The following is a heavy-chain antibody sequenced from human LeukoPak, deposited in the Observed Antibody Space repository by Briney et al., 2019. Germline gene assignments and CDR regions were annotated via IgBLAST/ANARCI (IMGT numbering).Heavy chain of an antibody. D-gene: IGHD2-15*01. CDR3: ATRYCSGGSCPNYYYYYINV. V-gene: IGHV1-46*01. Sequence: ASVKVSCKASGYTFTSYYVHWVRQAPGQGLEWMGIINPSGGTTNFAQKFQGRVTMTEDTPTDTAYMELSSLRSEDTAVYYCATRYCSGGSCPNYYYYYINVWGKGTTVTISS. CDR2: INPSGGTT. CDR1: GYTFTSYY. J-gene: IGHJ6*03.